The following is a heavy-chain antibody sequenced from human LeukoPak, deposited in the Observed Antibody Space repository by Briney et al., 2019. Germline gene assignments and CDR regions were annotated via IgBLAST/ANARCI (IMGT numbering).Heavy chain of an antibody. D-gene: IGHD1-1*01. J-gene: IGHJ4*02. V-gene: IGHV3-7*03. Sequence: GGSLRLSCAASGFTFSSYWMSWVRQAPGKGLEWVANIKQDGSEKYYVDSVKGRFAISRDNAKNSLYLQMNSLRAEDTAVYYCSREWGNGNDFRPDYWGQGTLVAVSS. CDR2: IKQDGSEK. CDR3: SREWGNGNDFRPDY. CDR1: GFTFSSYW.